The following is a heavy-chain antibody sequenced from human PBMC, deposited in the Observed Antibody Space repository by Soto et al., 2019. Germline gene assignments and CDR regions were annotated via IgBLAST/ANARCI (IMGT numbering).Heavy chain of an antibody. J-gene: IGHJ3*02. CDR3: PIGYCSSTSCFEAFDI. D-gene: IGHD2-2*01. CDR2: IYYRGTT. V-gene: IGHV4-39*07. CDR1: GGSISSSSYY. Sequence: QLQLQESGPGLVKPSETLSLTCTVSGGSISSSSYYWGWIRQPPGKGLEWIGTIYYRGTTYSNPSLKSRVTISLVTSKNQFSLKLSSVTAADTAVYYCPIGYCSSTSCFEAFDIWGQGTMVTVSS.